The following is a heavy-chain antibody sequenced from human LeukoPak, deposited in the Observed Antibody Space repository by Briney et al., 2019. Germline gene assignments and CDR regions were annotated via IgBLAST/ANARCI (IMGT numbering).Heavy chain of an antibody. D-gene: IGHD6-13*01. CDR1: GGTFSSYA. CDR3: ARDGSIAAVGDGY. CDR2: IIPILGTA. V-gene: IGHV1-69*04. J-gene: IGHJ4*02. Sequence: SVKVSCKASGGTFSSYAISWVRQAPGQGLEWMGRIIPILGTANYAQKFQGRVTITADKSTSTAYMELSSLRSEDTAVYYCARDGSIAAVGDGYWGQGTLVTVSS.